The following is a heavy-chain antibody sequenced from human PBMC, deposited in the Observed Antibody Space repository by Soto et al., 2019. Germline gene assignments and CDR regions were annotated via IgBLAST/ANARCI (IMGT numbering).Heavy chain of an antibody. CDR1: GGSISSGDYY. CDR3: ARHVCSSIRCSPYFVY. CDR2: IYYSGST. V-gene: IGHV4-61*08. D-gene: IGHD2-2*01. J-gene: IGHJ4*02. Sequence: PSETLYLTCTVSGGSISSGDYYWSWIRQPPGKGLEWIGYIYYSGSTNYNPSLKSRVTISVDTSKNQFSLKVTSVTAADTAVYYCARHVCSSIRCSPYFVYWGQGTLVTVSS.